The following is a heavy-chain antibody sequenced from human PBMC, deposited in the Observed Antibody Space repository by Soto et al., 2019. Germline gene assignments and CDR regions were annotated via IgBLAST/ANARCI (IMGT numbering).Heavy chain of an antibody. D-gene: IGHD3-3*01. V-gene: IGHV3-48*02. J-gene: IGHJ6*02. CDR2: ISGSGTNI. CDR3: ARAPAWSGGQSLDV. Sequence: GGSLRRSCAGSGFAFSNAWMSGVRHAPGKGLEWVSYISGSGTNIYYADSVRGRFTISRDNAQNSLYLQMSSLRDEDAAVYCCARAPAWSGGQSLDVWGQGTEVTGAS. CDR1: GFAFSNAW.